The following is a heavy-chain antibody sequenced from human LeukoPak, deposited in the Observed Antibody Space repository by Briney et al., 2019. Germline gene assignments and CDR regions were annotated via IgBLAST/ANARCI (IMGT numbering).Heavy chain of an antibody. CDR1: EFTFSNYW. V-gene: IGHV3-7*01. CDR3: AKDPGFGVAYYYYYYMDV. Sequence: GGSLRLSCEASEFTFSNYWMSWVRQAPGKGLEWVANIKQDGSEKFYVDSVKGRFTISRDNAKNSLYLQMNSLRADDTAVYYCAKDPGFGVAYYYYYYMDVWGKGTTVTVSS. J-gene: IGHJ6*03. CDR2: IKQDGSEK. D-gene: IGHD3-3*01.